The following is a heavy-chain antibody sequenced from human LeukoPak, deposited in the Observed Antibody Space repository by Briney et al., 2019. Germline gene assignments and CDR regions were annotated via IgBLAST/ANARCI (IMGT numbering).Heavy chain of an antibody. CDR1: GFTVSSNY. J-gene: IGHJ4*02. D-gene: IGHD5-12*01. Sequence: GGSLRLSCAASGFTVSSNYMSWVRQAPGKGLEWVSVIYSGGSTYYADSVKGRFTISRDNPKNTLYLQMNSLRAEDTAVYYCARGDMGSGYDFYFDYWGQGTLVTVSS. CDR2: IYSGGST. V-gene: IGHV3-53*01. CDR3: ARGDMGSGYDFYFDY.